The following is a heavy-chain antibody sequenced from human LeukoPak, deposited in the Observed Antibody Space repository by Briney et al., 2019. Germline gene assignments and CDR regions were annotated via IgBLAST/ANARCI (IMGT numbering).Heavy chain of an antibody. CDR1: GGTFSSHA. CDR3: ASSYALPRGFGY. Sequence: GASVKVSCKASGGTFSSHAISWVRQAPGQGLEWMGRIIPILGIANYAQKFQGRVTITADKSTSTAYMELSSLRSEDTAVYYCASSYALPRGFGYWGQGTLVAVSS. D-gene: IGHD2-21*02. J-gene: IGHJ4*02. CDR2: IIPILGIA. V-gene: IGHV1-69*04.